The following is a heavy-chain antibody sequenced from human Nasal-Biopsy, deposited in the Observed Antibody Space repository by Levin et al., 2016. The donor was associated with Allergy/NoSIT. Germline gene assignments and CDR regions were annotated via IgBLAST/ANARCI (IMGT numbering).Heavy chain of an antibody. CDR3: ARVGYSSGWYRS. J-gene: IGHJ5*02. D-gene: IGHD6-19*01. CDR1: GFTFSDAW. V-gene: IGHV3-53*01. CDR2: IYSGGST. Sequence: GESLKISCAASGFTFSDAWMIWVRQAPGKGLEWVSVIYSGGSTYYADSVKGRFTISRDNSKNTLYLQMNSLRAEDTAVYYCARVGYSSGWYRSWGQGTLVTVSS.